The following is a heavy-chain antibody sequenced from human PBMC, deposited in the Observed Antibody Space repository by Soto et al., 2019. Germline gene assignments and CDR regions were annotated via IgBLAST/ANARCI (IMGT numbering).Heavy chain of an antibody. V-gene: IGHV4-30-2*01. Sequence: SETLSLTCAVSGGSISSGGYSWSWIRQPPGKGLEWIGYIYQSGTAYYSPSLKSRVTISVDRSKNQFSLNLISVTAADTAVYYCDRVGSVYSHDYWGPGTMVTVYS. J-gene: IGHJ4*02. D-gene: IGHD3-22*01. CDR3: DRVGSVYSHDY. CDR1: GGSISSGGYS. CDR2: IYQSGTA.